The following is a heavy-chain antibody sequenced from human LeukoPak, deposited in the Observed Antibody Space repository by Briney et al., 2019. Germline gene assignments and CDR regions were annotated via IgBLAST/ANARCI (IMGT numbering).Heavy chain of an antibody. D-gene: IGHD4-17*01. CDR2: ITGSGSTT. CDR1: GFTFNTYA. CDR3: ARDPNGDYVGAFDM. Sequence: GGSLRLSCAASGFTFNTYAMTWVRQAPGKGLEWVSSITGSGSTTYYADSVKGRFSLSRDNSKNTLYLQMNSLRVGDTAVYYCARDPNGDYVGAFDMWGQGTMVTVSS. V-gene: IGHV3-23*01. J-gene: IGHJ3*02.